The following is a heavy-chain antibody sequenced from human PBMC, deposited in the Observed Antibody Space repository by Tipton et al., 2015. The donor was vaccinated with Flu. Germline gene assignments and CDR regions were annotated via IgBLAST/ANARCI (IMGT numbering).Heavy chain of an antibody. Sequence: GLVKPSETLSLTCTVSDYSISSGYYWGWIRQPPGKGLEWIGDIGQSGSPNYNPSLKSRVTISIDRSRNQFSLRLSSVTAADTAMYYCARGDYGDYDHEADGFDIWGQGTLVTVSA. CDR3: ARGDYGDYDHEADGFDI. V-gene: IGHV4-38-2*02. J-gene: IGHJ3*02. CDR2: IGQSGSP. CDR1: DYSISSGYY. D-gene: IGHD4-17*01.